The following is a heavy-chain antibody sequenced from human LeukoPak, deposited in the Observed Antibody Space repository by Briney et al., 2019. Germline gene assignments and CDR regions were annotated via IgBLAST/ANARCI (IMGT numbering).Heavy chain of an antibody. Sequence: SETLSLTCTVSGGSLSSYSWSWIRQPAGKGLEWIGRIYTSGSTSYNPSLTSRVSMSLDTSKKQISLKLSSVSAADTAVYYCARETLKFPDFWGQGTLVTASS. J-gene: IGHJ4*02. CDR3: ARETLKFPDF. V-gene: IGHV4-4*07. CDR2: IYTSGST. D-gene: IGHD2/OR15-2a*01. CDR1: GGSLSSYS.